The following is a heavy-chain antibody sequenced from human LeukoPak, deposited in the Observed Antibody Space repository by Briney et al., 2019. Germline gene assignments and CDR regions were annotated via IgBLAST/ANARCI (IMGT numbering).Heavy chain of an antibody. CDR1: EFTFSSYS. Sequence: GGSLRLSCAASEFTFSSYSMNWVRQAPGKGLEWVSSISSSSGYIYYADSVKGRFTISRDNAKNSLYLQMNSLRAEDTAVYYCARGPPYYYDQAYFDYWGQGTLVTVSS. CDR2: ISSSSGYI. V-gene: IGHV3-21*04. J-gene: IGHJ4*02. D-gene: IGHD3-22*01. CDR3: ARGPPYYYDQAYFDY.